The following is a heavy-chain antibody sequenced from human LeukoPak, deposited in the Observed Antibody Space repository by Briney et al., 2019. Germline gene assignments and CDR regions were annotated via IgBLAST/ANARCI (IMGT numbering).Heavy chain of an antibody. V-gene: IGHV4-39*07. J-gene: IGHJ5*02. CDR2: IYYSGST. Sequence: PSETLSLTCTVSGGSISSSSYYWGWIRQPPGKGLEWIGSIYYSGSTYYNPSLKSRVTISVDTSKDQCSLKLSSVTAADTAVYYCARDSWSRGGRWFDPWGQGTLVTVSS. CDR3: ARDSWSRGGRWFDP. D-gene: IGHD3-10*01. CDR1: GGSISSSSYY.